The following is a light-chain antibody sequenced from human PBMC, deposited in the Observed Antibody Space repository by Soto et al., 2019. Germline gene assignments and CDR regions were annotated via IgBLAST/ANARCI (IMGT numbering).Light chain of an antibody. CDR2: DVS. Sequence: NFMLTQPHSVSESPGKTVTISCTRSSGSIASNYVQWYQQRPGSAPTTVIYDVSKRPSGVPDRFSGSKSGNTASLTISGLQAEDEADYYCCSYAGSYTWVFGGGTKLTVL. J-gene: IGLJ3*02. V-gene: IGLV6-57*04. CDR3: CSYAGSYTWV. CDR1: SGSIASNY.